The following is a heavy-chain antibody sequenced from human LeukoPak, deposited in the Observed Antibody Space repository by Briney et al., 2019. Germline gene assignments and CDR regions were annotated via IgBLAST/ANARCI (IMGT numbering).Heavy chain of an antibody. CDR2: IYYSGGT. D-gene: IGHD6-19*01. CDR3: ARGGYSSGWDTKWFDP. J-gene: IGHJ5*02. CDR1: SGSISGYF. Sequence: PSQTLSLTCTVSSGSISGYFWSWIRQPPGKGLEWIGYIYYSGGTSYNPSLKSRVTISLDTSKNQFSLKLSSVTAADTAVYYCARGGYSSGWDTKWFDPWGQGTLVTVSS. V-gene: IGHV4-59*01.